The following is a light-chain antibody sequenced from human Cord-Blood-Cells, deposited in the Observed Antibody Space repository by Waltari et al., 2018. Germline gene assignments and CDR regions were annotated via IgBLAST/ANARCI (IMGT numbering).Light chain of an antibody. CDR1: CSAAGSYNL. J-gene: IGLJ2*01. CDR3: CSYAGSSTLV. V-gene: IGLV2-23*01. Sequence: QSALTQPASASGSPGQSITISCTGTCSAAGSYNLFSWYQQHPGKAPNLMIYEGSKRPSGVSNRFSGSKSGNTASLTISGLQAEDEADYYCCSYAGSSTLVFGGGTKLTVL. CDR2: EGS.